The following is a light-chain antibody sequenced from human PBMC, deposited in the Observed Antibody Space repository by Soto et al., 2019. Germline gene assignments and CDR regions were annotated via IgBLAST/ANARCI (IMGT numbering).Light chain of an antibody. CDR2: EVS. V-gene: IGLV2-14*01. J-gene: IGLJ2*01. Sequence: QSVLTQPASVSGSPGQSITISCTGTSSDVGGYKYVSWYQQHPDKAPKLIIFEVSNRPSGISSRFSGSKSGNTASLTISGLQAEDEAEYYCASYTSSSTSVSFGRGTKLTVL. CDR3: ASYTSSSTSVS. CDR1: SSDVGGYKY.